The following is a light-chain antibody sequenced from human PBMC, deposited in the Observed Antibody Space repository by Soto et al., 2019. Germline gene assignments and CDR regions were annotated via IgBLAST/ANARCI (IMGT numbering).Light chain of an antibody. CDR2: AAS. V-gene: IGKV1-6*01. CDR1: QGIRND. J-gene: IGKJ1*01. CDR3: LQDYNYPWT. Sequence: AIQMTQSPSSLSASVGDRVTITWRASQGIRNDLGWYQQEPGKAPKLLIYAASSLESGVPSRFSGSGSGTDFTLTISSLQPEDFATYYCLQDYNYPWTFGQGTKVDIK.